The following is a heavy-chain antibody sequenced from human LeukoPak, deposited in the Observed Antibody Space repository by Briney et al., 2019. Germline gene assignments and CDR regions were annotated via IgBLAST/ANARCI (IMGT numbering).Heavy chain of an antibody. CDR2: ISAYNGNT. CDR1: GYTFTSYG. Sequence: ASVKVSCKASGYTFTSYGISWVRQAPGQGLEWMGWISAYNGNTNYAQKLQGRVTMTRDTSTNTAYMELRSLRSDDTAVYYCARTDPGGGYCSGGSCSPYFDYWGQGTLVTVSS. J-gene: IGHJ4*02. CDR3: ARTDPGGGYCSGGSCSPYFDY. D-gene: IGHD2-15*01. V-gene: IGHV1-18*01.